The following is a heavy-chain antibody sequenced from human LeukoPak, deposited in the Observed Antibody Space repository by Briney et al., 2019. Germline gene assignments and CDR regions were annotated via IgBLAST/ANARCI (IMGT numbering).Heavy chain of an antibody. CDR3: AKNRGYGDYYFDY. CDR2: IRYDGSNK. V-gene: IGHV3-30*02. J-gene: IGHJ4*02. CDR1: GFTFSSYD. D-gene: IGHD4-17*01. Sequence: GGSLRLSCAASGFTFSSYDMHWVRQAPGKGLEWVTFIRYDGSNKFYTNSVKGRFTISRDNSKHTLYLQMDSLRAEDTAVYYCAKNRGYGDYYFDYWGQGTLVTVSS.